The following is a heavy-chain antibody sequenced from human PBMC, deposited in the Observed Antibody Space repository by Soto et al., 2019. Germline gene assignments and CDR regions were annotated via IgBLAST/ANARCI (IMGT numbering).Heavy chain of an antibody. CDR3: AREAAAGTFRFDP. D-gene: IGHD6-13*01. CDR1: GLSFSSYC. V-gene: IGHV3-21*01. Sequence: GGSLSLSCAASGLSFSSYCLNWVRQAPGKGLEWVSSISSSSSYIYYAASVKGRFTISRDNAKNSLYLQMNSLRAEDTAVYYCAREAAAGTFRFDPWGQGTLVTVSS. J-gene: IGHJ5*02. CDR2: ISSSSSYI.